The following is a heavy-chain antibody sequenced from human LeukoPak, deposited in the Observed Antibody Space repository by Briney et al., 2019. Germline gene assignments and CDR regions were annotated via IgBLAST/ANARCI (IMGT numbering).Heavy chain of an antibody. Sequence: GGSLRLSCAASGFTFSSYSMNWVRQAPGKGLEWVSSISSSSSYIYYADSVKGRFTISRDNAKNSLYLQVNSLRAEDTAVYYCPRQSGYSSSWYRGPFDYWGQGTLVTVSS. J-gene: IGHJ4*02. CDR2: ISSSSSYI. V-gene: IGHV3-21*01. CDR3: PRQSGYSSSWYRGPFDY. D-gene: IGHD6-13*01. CDR1: GFTFSSYS.